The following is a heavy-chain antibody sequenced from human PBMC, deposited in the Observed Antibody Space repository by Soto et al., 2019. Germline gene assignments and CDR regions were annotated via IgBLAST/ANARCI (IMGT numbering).Heavy chain of an antibody. V-gene: IGHV1-69*13. CDR1: GGTFSTYS. CDR3: AKLGDVGFDL. Sequence: RASVKVSCKASGGTFSTYSISWLRQAPGQGLEWMGGSIPVLGTPNYAEDFQGRVTITANESTSTAYLEMSSLRSEDTAVYYCAKLGDVGFDLWGQGTMVTVSS. D-gene: IGHD7-27*01. CDR2: SIPVLGTP. J-gene: IGHJ3*01.